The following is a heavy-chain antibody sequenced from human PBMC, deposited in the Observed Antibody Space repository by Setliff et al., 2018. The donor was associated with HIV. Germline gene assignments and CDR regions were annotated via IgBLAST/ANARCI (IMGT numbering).Heavy chain of an antibody. CDR3: ARATFEQLGNFDY. V-gene: IGHV4-34*01. CDR2: IDHSGST. D-gene: IGHD6-6*01. Sequence: PSETLSLTCAVYGTSLNTYYWTWIRYTPGRGLQWIGQIDHSGSTNYNPSLKSRVTISVDTSKNQFSLKLSSVTAADTAVYYCARATFEQLGNFDYWGQGTLVTVSS. J-gene: IGHJ4*02. CDR1: GTSLNTYY.